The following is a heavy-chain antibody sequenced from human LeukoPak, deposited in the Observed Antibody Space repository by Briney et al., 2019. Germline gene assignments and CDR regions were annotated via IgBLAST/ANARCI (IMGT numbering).Heavy chain of an antibody. V-gene: IGHV3-23*01. CDR2: ISGSGGST. CDR1: GFTFSSYA. J-gene: IGHJ4*02. CDR3: AKIALIAAAESRPTDY. Sequence: GGSLRLSCAASGFTFSSYAMSWVRQAPGKGLEWVSAISGSGGSTYYADSVKGRFTISRDNSKNTLYLQMNSLRAEDTAVYYCAKIALIAAAESRPTDYWGQGTLVTVSS. D-gene: IGHD6-13*01.